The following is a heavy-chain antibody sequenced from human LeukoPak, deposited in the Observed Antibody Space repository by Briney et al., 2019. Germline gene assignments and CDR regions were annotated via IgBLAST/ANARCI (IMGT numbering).Heavy chain of an antibody. Sequence: GGSLRLSCAASGFTFSSYSMNWVRQAPGKGLEWVSSISSSSSYIYYADSVKGRFTISRDNAKNSLYLQMNSLRAEDTAVYYCARGRYYYDSSAPNWFDPWGQGTLVTVSS. CDR1: GFTFSSYS. CDR3: ARGRYYYDSSAPNWFDP. D-gene: IGHD3-22*01. CDR2: ISSSSSYI. V-gene: IGHV3-21*01. J-gene: IGHJ5*02.